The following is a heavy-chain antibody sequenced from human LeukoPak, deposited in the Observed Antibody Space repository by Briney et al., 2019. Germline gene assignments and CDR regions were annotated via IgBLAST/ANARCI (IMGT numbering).Heavy chain of an antibody. D-gene: IGHD1-26*01. CDR3: ARSQVGANPGLNY. CDR2: INPNSGGT. CDR1: GYTFTGYY. V-gene: IGHV1-2*02. J-gene: IGHJ4*02. Sequence: ASVKVSCKASGYTFTGYYMHWVRQAPGQGLEWMGWINPNSGGTNYAQKFQGRVTMTRDTSISTAYMELSRLRSDDTAVYYCARSQVGANPGLNYWGQGTLVTVSS.